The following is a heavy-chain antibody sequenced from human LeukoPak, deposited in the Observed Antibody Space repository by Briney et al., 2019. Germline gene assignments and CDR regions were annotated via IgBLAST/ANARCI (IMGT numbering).Heavy chain of an antibody. V-gene: IGHV3-23*01. Sequence: GGSLRLSCAASGFTFSNYGMNWVRQAPGKGLEWVSAISGSGGSTYYADSVKGRFTISRDNSKNTLYLQMNSLRAEDTAVYYWAKPSGLYYAVNYIDYWGKGTLVTVSS. CDR3: AKPSGLYYAVNYIDY. CDR1: GFTFSNYG. J-gene: IGHJ4*02. CDR2: ISGSGGST. D-gene: IGHD3-10*01.